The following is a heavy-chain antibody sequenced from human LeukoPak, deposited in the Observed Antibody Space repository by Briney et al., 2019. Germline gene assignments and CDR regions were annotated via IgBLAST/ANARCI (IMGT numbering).Heavy chain of an antibody. J-gene: IGHJ5*02. D-gene: IGHD3-16*02. V-gene: IGHV1-2*02. Sequence: ASVKLSCKASGYTFTGYYMHWVRQAPGQGLEWMGWINPNSGGTNYAQKFQGRVTMTRDTSMSTAYMELRRLRSDDTAVYYCARDRYDYVWGSYRLRAPSNWFEPWGQGTLVTVSS. CDR1: GYTFTGYY. CDR3: ARDRYDYVWGSYRLRAPSNWFEP. CDR2: INPNSGGT.